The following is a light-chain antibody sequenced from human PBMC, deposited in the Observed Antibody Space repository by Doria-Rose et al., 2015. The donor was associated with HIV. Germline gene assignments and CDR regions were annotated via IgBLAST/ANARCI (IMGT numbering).Light chain of an antibody. CDR2: EAS. Sequence: DIQMTQSPSTLSASVGDRATITCRASQSISTWLAWYQQIPGKAPKLLIYEASSLGSGVPSRFSGSGSGTEFTLTINSLQPDDFATYYCQQYNSYWTFGQGTKVEI. J-gene: IGKJ1*01. CDR3: QQYNSYWT. V-gene: IGKV1-5*03. CDR1: QSISTW.